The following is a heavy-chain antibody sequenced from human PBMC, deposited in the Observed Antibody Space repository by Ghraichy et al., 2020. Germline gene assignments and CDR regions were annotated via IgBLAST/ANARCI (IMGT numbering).Heavy chain of an antibody. J-gene: IGHJ3*02. D-gene: IGHD1-26*01. CDR3: ARDGGSHSGSYYRYNPFGREDAFDI. Sequence: SQTLSLTCTVSGGSISSGGYYWTWIRQHPGKGLEWIGYIYYSGNTYYNPSLKSRITISVDTSKNQFSLKLSSVTAADTAVYYCARDGGSHSGSYYRYNPFGREDAFDIWGQGTMVTVSS. V-gene: IGHV4-31*02. CDR1: GGSISSGGYY. CDR2: IYYSGNT.